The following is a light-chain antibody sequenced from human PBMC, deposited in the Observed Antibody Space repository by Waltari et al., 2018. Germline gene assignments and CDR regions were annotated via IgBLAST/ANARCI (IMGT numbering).Light chain of an antibody. CDR3: QQYYSTPPA. CDR1: QDIRNW. J-gene: IGKJ4*01. V-gene: IGKV1-12*01. CDR2: VAS. Sequence: DIRMTQSPSSVSASVGDRVTITCRASQDIRNWLAWYQQKPGKAPNLLIYVASSLQSGVPSRFSGTGSGTDFTLTISSLQAEDVAVYYCQQYYSTPPAFGGGTKVGIK.